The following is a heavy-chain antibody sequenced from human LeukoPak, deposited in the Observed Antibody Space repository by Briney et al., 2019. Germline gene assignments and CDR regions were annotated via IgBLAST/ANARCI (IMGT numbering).Heavy chain of an antibody. Sequence: GGSLRLSCVASGFSFSTKAMSWVRQAPGKGLEWVSAISGSGVTTYYADSVKGRITISRDNSKNTLYLQMNSLGAEDTAVYYCAKEPYDESSGYYEYWGQGTLVAVSS. D-gene: IGHD3-22*01. J-gene: IGHJ4*02. CDR1: GFSFSTKA. CDR2: ISGSGVTT. CDR3: AKEPYDESSGYYEY. V-gene: IGHV3-23*01.